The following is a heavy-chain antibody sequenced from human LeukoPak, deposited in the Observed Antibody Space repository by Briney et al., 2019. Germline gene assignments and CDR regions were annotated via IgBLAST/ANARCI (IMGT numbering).Heavy chain of an antibody. Sequence: ASVNVSFKASGGTFSSYAISWVRQAPGQGLEWMGGIIPIFGTANYPQKFQGRVTITADESTSTAYMELSSLRSEDTAVYYCASSLAYCGGDCYPYFDYWGQGTLVTVSS. CDR1: GGTFSSYA. D-gene: IGHD2-21*02. CDR3: ASSLAYCGGDCYPYFDY. V-gene: IGHV1-69*13. J-gene: IGHJ4*02. CDR2: IIPIFGTA.